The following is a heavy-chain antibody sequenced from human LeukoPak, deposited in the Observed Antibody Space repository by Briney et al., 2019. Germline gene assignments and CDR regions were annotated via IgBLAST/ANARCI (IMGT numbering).Heavy chain of an antibody. V-gene: IGHV1-2*02. J-gene: IGHJ4*02. CDR3: ARDPANYDFWSGELFGY. CDR1: GYTFTGYY. D-gene: IGHD3-3*01. Sequence: ASVKVSCKASGYTFTGYYMHWVRQAPGQGLEWMGWINPSSGGTNYAQKFQGRVTMTRDTSISTAYMELSRLRSDDTAVYYCARDPANYDFWSGELFGYWGQGTLVTVSS. CDR2: INPSSGGT.